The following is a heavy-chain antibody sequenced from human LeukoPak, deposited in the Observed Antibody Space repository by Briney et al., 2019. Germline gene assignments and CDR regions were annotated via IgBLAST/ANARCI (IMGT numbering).Heavy chain of an antibody. Sequence: GGSLRLSCAASGFIFDDHGMHWVRQAPGKGLEWVSGISWSSGIIGYADSVKGRFTISRDNAKNSLDLQMESLRAEDTAVYYCAKDTGSPADAITMEDNAFDIWGQGTMVTVSS. D-gene: IGHD3-3*01. CDR3: AKDTGSPADAITMEDNAFDI. CDR1: GFIFDDHG. CDR2: ISWSSGII. V-gene: IGHV3-9*01. J-gene: IGHJ3*02.